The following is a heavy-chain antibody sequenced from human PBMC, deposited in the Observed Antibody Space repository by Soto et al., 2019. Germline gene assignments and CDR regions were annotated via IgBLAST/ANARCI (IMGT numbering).Heavy chain of an antibody. J-gene: IGHJ5*02. CDR1: GGSISSYY. V-gene: IGHV4-30-4*01. CDR3: ASGRDYYDSSGYSPPYNWFDP. Sequence: SETLSLTCTVSGGSISSYYWSWIRQPPGKGLEWIGYIYYSGSTYYNPSLKSRVTISVDTSKNQFSLKLSSVTAADTAVYYCASGRDYYDSSGYSPPYNWFDPWGQGTLVTVSS. CDR2: IYYSGST. D-gene: IGHD3-22*01.